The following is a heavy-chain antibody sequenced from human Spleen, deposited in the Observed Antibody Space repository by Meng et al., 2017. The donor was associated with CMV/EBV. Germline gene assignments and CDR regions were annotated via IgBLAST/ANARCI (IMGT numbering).Heavy chain of an antibody. CDR2: INPHSGGT. V-gene: IGHV1-2*02. Sequence: ASVKVSCKASGYTFTDYHLHWVRQAPGQGLEWMGWINPHSGGTNYAQKFQGRVTLTRDTSINTGYMELTRLTSDDTAVYYCARDSNWGPDYWGQGTLVTVSS. CDR1: GYTFTDYH. J-gene: IGHJ4*02. CDR3: ARDSNWGPDY. D-gene: IGHD7-27*01.